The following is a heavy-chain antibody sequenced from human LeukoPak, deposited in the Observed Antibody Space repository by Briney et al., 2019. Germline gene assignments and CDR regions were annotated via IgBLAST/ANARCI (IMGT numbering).Heavy chain of an antibody. CDR3: ARRVQYYFDY. J-gene: IGHJ4*02. CDR1: GFIFSNYD. CDR2: IWYDGSDK. Sequence: GGSLRLSCAASGFIFSNYDMHWVRQAPGKGLEWVAVIWYDGSDKHCADSVRGRFTISRDNSKNSLYLQMNSLRAEDTALYYCARRVQYYFDYWGQGTLVTVSS. V-gene: IGHV3-33*01.